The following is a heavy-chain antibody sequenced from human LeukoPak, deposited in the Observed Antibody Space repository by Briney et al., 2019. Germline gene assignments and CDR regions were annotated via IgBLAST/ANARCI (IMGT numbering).Heavy chain of an antibody. CDR3: ARRGRASGGYSYGMDV. J-gene: IGHJ6*02. V-gene: IGHV1-8*01. D-gene: IGHD3-10*01. CDR2: MNPNTGKT. CDR1: GYSFSSYD. Sequence: GASVKVSCKASGYSFSSYDIGWVRQATGQGLEWMGWMNPNTGKTGCAEKFQGRVTMTRNSSTSSTAYMELRGLRSEDTAVYYCARRGRASGGYSYGMDVWGQGTTVTVSS.